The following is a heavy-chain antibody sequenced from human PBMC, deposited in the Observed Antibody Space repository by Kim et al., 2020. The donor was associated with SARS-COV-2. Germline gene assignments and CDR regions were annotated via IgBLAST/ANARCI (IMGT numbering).Heavy chain of an antibody. V-gene: IGHV1-3*04. J-gene: IGHJ4*02. D-gene: IGHD2-15*01. CDR3: AREGSVVGLDLDY. CDR1: GYTFVNYV. Sequence: ASVKVSCKTSGYTFVNYVMHWVRQAPGERLEWMGWIDIANSNRRYSQKFQGRVTITSHTSASTVSMEVSSLRSEDTAVYYCAREGSVVGLDLDYLGQGNL. CDR2: IDIANSNR.